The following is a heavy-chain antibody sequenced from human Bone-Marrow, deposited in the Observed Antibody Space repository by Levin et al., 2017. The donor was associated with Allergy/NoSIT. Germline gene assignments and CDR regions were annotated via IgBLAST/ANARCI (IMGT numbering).Heavy chain of an antibody. D-gene: IGHD1-26*01. J-gene: IGHJ4*02. V-gene: IGHV1-18*01. Sequence: GASVKVSCKASGYTFTSYGITWVRQAPGQGLEWMGWISPYNGDTNYAQNLQDRVSLTTDTSTTTAYMELRSLRSDDTAVYYCARDFGSYYIDYWGQGTLVTVSS. CDR3: ARDFGSYYIDY. CDR1: GYTFTSYG. CDR2: ISPYNGDT.